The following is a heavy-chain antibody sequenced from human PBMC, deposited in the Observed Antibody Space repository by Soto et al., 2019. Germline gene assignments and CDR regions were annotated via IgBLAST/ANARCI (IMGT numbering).Heavy chain of an antibody. Sequence: PXETLSLTFAVSGCSITSGYYWGWLRQPPGKGLEWIGSIYQGGRTYYHTSLNSRVYLSIDMTNNHVYLILNSVTAADTGVYYCARVGPWVPYYYDSSPYTFENWFDPWRQGNLATVSS. CDR2: IYQGGRT. V-gene: IGHV4-38-2*01. CDR1: GCSITSGYY. J-gene: IGHJ5*02. D-gene: IGHD3-22*01. CDR3: ARVGPWVPYYYDSSPYTFENWFDP.